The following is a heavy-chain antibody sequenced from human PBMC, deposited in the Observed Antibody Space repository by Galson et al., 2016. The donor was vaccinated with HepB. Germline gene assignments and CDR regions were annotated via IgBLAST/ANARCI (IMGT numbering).Heavy chain of an antibody. CDR3: ARGEYYDSEKYYYTPQGDWLDP. J-gene: IGHJ5*02. Sequence: SVKVSCKASGATFNNYAVSWVRQAPGQGLEWMGGIIPIFGPANYAQKFQGRVTITADKSTNTVYMELSSLRSEDTAMYYCARGEYYDSEKYYYTPQGDWLDPWGQGTLVTVSS. D-gene: IGHD3-10*01. CDR1: GATFNNYA. V-gene: IGHV1-69*06. CDR2: IIPIFGPA.